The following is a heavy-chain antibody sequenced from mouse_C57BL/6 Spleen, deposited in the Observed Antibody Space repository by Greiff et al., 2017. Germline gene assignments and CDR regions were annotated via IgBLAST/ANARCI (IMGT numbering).Heavy chain of an antibody. Sequence: VQLQQSGAELVKPGASVKISCKASGYAFSSYWMNWVKQRPGKGLEWIGQIYPGDGDTNYNGKFKGKATLTADKSSSTAYMQLSSLTSEDSTVYFCARGLNWAWFAYWGQGTLVTVSA. J-gene: IGHJ3*01. CDR2: IYPGDGDT. D-gene: IGHD4-1*02. V-gene: IGHV1-80*01. CDR3: ARGLNWAWFAY. CDR1: GYAFSSYW.